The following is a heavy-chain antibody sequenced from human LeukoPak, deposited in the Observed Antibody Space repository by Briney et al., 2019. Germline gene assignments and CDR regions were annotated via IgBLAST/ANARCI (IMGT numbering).Heavy chain of an antibody. D-gene: IGHD3-22*01. J-gene: IGHJ4*02. Sequence: SETLSLTCTVSGGSISSYYWSWIRQPPGKGLEWIGCIHYSGSTNYNPSLKSRVTISVDTSKNQFSLRLSSVTAADTAVYYCARVRDRSSYFYDLDYWGQGTLVTVSS. V-gene: IGHV4-59*01. CDR2: IHYSGST. CDR1: GGSISSYY. CDR3: ARVRDRSSYFYDLDY.